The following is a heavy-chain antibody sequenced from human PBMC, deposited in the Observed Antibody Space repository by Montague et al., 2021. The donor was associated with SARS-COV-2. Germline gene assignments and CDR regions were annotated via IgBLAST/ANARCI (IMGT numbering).Heavy chain of an antibody. J-gene: IGHJ6*02. V-gene: IGHV4-34*01. CDR1: GGSLSGYY. CDR3: ASGIYPSGSYYNRYYYGLNX. Sequence: SETLSLTCAVYGGSLSGYYWSWIRQPPEKGLEWIGEINHNANTKYNPSLKSPVTISIDTSKNQFSLKMTSVTAADTATYYCASGIYPSGSYYNRYYYGLNXWDPGTTVIVSS. D-gene: IGHD3-10*01. CDR2: INHNANT.